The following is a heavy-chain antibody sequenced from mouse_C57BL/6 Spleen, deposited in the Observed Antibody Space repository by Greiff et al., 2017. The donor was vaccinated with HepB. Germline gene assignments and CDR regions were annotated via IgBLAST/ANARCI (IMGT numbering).Heavy chain of an antibody. Sequence: VQLQQPGAELVMPGASVKLSCKASGYTFTSYWMHWVKQRPGQGLEWIGEIDPSDSYTNYNQKFKGKSTLTVDKSSSTAYMQLSSLTSEDSAVYYCARNYYETWFAYWGQGTLVTVSA. V-gene: IGHV1-69*01. CDR2: IDPSDSYT. CDR3: ARNYYETWFAY. D-gene: IGHD1-1*01. J-gene: IGHJ3*01. CDR1: GYTFTSYW.